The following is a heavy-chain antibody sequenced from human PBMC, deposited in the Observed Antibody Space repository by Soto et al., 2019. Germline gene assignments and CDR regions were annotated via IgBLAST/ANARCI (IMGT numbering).Heavy chain of an antibody. D-gene: IGHD3-10*01. V-gene: IGHV4-34*01. CDR1: GGSFNGYY. CDR3: ARGGVLLWFGELALDYYYGMDV. J-gene: IGHJ6*02. Sequence: SETLSLTCAVYGGSFNGYYWSWIRQPPGEGLEWIGEINHSGSTNYNPSLKSRVTISVDTSKNQFSLKLSSVTAADTAVYYCARGGVLLWFGELALDYYYGMDVWGQGTTVTVSS. CDR2: INHSGST.